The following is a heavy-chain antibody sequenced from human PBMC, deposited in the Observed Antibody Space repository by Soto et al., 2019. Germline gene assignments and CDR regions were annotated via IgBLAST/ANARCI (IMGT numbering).Heavy chain of an antibody. Sequence: GGSLRLSCAASGFTVSSGYMAWVRQAPGKGLEWISVLFSGASSYYADSVKGRFTISRDNSKNTLSLEMSSLRVEDTAVYFCARDTYSSGWYDSWGQGTPVTAPQ. V-gene: IGHV3-53*05. D-gene: IGHD6-19*01. J-gene: IGHJ5*01. CDR1: GFTVSSGY. CDR2: LFSGASS. CDR3: ARDTYSSGWYDS.